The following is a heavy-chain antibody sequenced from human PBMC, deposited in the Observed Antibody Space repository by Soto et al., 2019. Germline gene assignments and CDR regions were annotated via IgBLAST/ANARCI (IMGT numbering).Heavy chain of an antibody. J-gene: IGHJ4*02. CDR2: ISGSGGST. CDR1: GFTFSSYA. CDR3: AKDWVSIAAAGRHFDY. D-gene: IGHD6-13*01. Sequence: RRVSCAASGFTFSSYAMSWVRQAPGKGLEWVSAISGSGGSTYYADSVKGRFTISRDNSKNTLYLQMNSLRAEDTAVYYCAKDWVSIAAAGRHFDYWGQGTLVTVSS. V-gene: IGHV3-23*01.